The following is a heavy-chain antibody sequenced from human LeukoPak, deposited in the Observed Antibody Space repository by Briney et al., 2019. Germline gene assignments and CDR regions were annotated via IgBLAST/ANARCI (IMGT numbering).Heavy chain of an antibody. J-gene: IGHJ4*02. Sequence: GGSLRLSCAASGFIFNTFWMNWVRLTPGKGLEWVASINPEGSEKYSADSVKGRFTISRDNAKNSLYLQMDSLRVEDTAFYYCARDLAYSRLDYWGQGMLVTVSS. D-gene: IGHD5-18*01. V-gene: IGHV3-7*01. CDR1: GFIFNTFW. CDR3: ARDLAYSRLDY. CDR2: INPEGSEK.